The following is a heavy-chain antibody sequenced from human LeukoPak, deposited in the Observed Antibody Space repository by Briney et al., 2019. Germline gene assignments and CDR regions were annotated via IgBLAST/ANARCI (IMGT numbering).Heavy chain of an antibody. Sequence: SVKVSYKASGYTFTSYDINWVRQATGQGLEWMGWMKPKSGNTGYAQKFQGRVTMTRNTSISTAYMELSRLRSDDTAVYYCARGRWITMIVVVIASQYFQHWGQGTLVTVSS. CDR2: MKPKSGNT. CDR3: ARGRWITMIVVVIASQYFQH. D-gene: IGHD3-22*01. CDR1: GYTFTSYD. V-gene: IGHV1-8*01. J-gene: IGHJ1*01.